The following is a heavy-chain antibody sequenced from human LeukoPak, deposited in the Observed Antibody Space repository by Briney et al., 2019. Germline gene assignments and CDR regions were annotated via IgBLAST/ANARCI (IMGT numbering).Heavy chain of an antibody. CDR3: ARGGRFGELLTPSQFDY. CDR1: GGSISSSNW. V-gene: IGHV4-4*02. Sequence: SGTLSLTCAVSGGSISSSNWWSWVRQPPGKGLEWIGEIYHSGSTNYNPSLKSRVTISVDTSKNQFSLKLSSVTAADTAVYYCARGGRFGELLTPSQFDYWGQGTLVTVSS. D-gene: IGHD3-10*01. J-gene: IGHJ4*02. CDR2: IYHSGST.